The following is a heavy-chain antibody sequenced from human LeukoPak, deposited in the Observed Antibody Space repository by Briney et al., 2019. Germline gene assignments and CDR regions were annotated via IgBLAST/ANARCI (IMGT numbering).Heavy chain of an antibody. Sequence: GGSQRLSCAASGFTFSNYAMSWVRQAPGKGLEWFSTISGSAGFTYYADSVKGRFTISRDNSKNTLYLQMNSLRAEDTAVYYCAKDLDILTGYYIDYWGQGTLVTVSS. CDR2: ISGSAGFT. V-gene: IGHV3-23*01. J-gene: IGHJ4*02. D-gene: IGHD3-9*01. CDR1: GFTFSNYA. CDR3: AKDLDILTGYYIDY.